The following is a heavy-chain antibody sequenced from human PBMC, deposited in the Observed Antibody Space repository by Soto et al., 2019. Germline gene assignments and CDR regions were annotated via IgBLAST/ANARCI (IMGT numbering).Heavy chain of an antibody. CDR1: GFTFTNFA. Sequence: PGGSLRLSCAASGFTFTNFAMHWVRQAPGKGLEWVAVISYGGSNKYYADSVKGRFTISRDNSKNTLYLQMNSLRAEDTAVYYCAKENYWGQGTLVTVSS. V-gene: IGHV3-30*18. CDR3: AKENY. J-gene: IGHJ4*02. CDR2: ISYGGSNK.